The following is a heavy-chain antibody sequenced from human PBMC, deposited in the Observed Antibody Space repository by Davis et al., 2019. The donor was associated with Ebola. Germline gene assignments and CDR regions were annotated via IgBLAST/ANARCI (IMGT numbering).Heavy chain of an antibody. CDR1: GFTFSSYD. CDR3: ARDSPSVGFGMDV. V-gene: IGHV3-48*03. D-gene: IGHD4-23*01. Sequence: GGSLRLSCAASGFTFSSYDMNWVRQAPGKGLEWVSYISSSGSTIYYADSVKGRFTISRDNAKNSLYLQMNSLRAEDTAVYYCARDSPSVGFGMDVWGQGTTVTVSS. CDR2: ISSSGSTI. J-gene: IGHJ6*02.